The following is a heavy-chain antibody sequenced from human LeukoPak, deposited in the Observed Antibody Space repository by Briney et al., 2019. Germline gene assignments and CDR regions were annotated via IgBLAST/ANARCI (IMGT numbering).Heavy chain of an antibody. Sequence: GGSLRLSCAASGFTFSDFWMHWVRQAPGKGLVWVSRINSGGTVTNYADSVKGRLTISRDNAKNTLYLQMNSLRAEDTAVYYCARDRGGYDILTGYAHWGQGTLVTVSS. V-gene: IGHV3-74*01. CDR2: INSGGTVT. CDR3: ARDRGGYDILTGYAH. J-gene: IGHJ4*02. D-gene: IGHD3-9*01. CDR1: GFTFSDFW.